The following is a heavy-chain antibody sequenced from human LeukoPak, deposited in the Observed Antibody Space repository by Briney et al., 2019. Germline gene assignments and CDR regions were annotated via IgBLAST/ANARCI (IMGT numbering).Heavy chain of an antibody. CDR3: ARDLVKGRSTWENNGMDV. Sequence: ASVKVSCKASGYTFTNYGISWVRQAPGQGLEWMGYIIAYNGNTNYAQNFQARVTMTTDTSTSTAYMELRSLRSDDTAVYYCARDLVKGRSTWENNGMDVWGQGARVTVSS. J-gene: IGHJ6*02. CDR2: IIAYNGNT. CDR1: GYTFTNYG. D-gene: IGHD2-2*01. V-gene: IGHV1-18*01.